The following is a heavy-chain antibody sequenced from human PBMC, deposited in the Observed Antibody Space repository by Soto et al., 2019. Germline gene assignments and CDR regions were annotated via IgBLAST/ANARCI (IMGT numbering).Heavy chain of an antibody. V-gene: IGHV3-23*01. Sequence: HPGGSLRLSCAASGFTFSSFWMAWVRQAPGRGLEWVSGISASGSNGFYTDSVKGRFIISRDNSKNTLYLQMNSLRVDDTALYFCAKGDSDYYFDSLGQGTLVTVSS. CDR1: GFTFSSFW. J-gene: IGHJ4*02. CDR2: ISASGSNG. D-gene: IGHD4-4*01. CDR3: AKGDSDYYFDS.